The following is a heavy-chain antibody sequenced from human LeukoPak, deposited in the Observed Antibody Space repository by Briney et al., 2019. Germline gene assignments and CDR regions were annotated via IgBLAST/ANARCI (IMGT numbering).Heavy chain of an antibody. Sequence: PSETLSLTCAVYGGSFSGYYWSWLRQPPGKGLEWIGEINHSESTNYNPSLKSRVTISVDTSKNQFSLKLSSVIAADTAVYYCARGYQLLWGGWFDPWGQGTLVTVSS. CDR1: GGSFSGYY. J-gene: IGHJ5*02. CDR3: ARGYQLLWGGWFDP. D-gene: IGHD2-2*01. CDR2: INHSEST. V-gene: IGHV4-34*01.